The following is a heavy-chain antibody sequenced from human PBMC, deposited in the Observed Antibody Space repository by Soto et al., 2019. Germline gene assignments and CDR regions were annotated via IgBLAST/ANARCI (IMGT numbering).Heavy chain of an antibody. J-gene: IGHJ4*02. Sequence: SETLSLTCAVSGGSISSSNWWSWVRQPPGKGLEWIGEIYYTGSTNYNPSLKSRVTISVDTSKNQFSLKLSSVTAADTAVYYCAKGTTVVIFFDYWGQGTLVTVSS. CDR3: AKGTTVVIFFDY. D-gene: IGHD4-17*01. CDR2: IYYTGST. CDR1: GGSISSSNW. V-gene: IGHV4-4*02.